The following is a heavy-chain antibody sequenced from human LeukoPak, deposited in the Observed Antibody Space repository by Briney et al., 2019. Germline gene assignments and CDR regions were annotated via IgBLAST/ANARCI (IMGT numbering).Heavy chain of an antibody. D-gene: IGHD5-18*01. V-gene: IGHV3-66*01. CDR2: IYSGGST. J-gene: IGHJ4*02. CDR1: GFTVSSNY. CDR3: ARDRELGRGYSYGSAFDY. Sequence: PGGSLRLYCAASGFTVSSNYMSWVRQAPGKGLEWVSVIYSGGSTYYADSVKGRFTISRDNSKNTPYLQMNSLRAEDTAVYCCARDRELGRGYSYGSAFDYWGQGTLATVSS.